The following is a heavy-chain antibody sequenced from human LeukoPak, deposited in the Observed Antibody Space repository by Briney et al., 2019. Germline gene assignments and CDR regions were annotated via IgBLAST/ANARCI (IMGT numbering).Heavy chain of an antibody. Sequence: SETLSLTCTVSGGSISSYYWSWIRQPPGKGLEWIGYIYYSGSTNYNPSLKSRVTISVDTSKNQFSLKLSSVTAADTAVYYCARLSTVTTSFDYWGQGTLVTVSS. J-gene: IGHJ4*02. V-gene: IGHV4-59*12. D-gene: IGHD4-17*01. CDR1: GGSISSYY. CDR2: IYYSGST. CDR3: ARLSTVTTSFDY.